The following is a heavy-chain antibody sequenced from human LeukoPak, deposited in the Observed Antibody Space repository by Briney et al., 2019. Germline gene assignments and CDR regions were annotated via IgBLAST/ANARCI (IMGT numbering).Heavy chain of an antibody. D-gene: IGHD7-27*01. J-gene: IGHJ4*02. CDR2: ISYDGSDK. CDR1: GFTFSSYA. Sequence: AGGSLRLSCAASGFTFSSYAMHWVRQAPGKGLEWVTIISYDGSDKYYADSVKGRFTISRDNSKNTLYLQMNSLRAEDTAVYYCARDDNWGFDYWGQGALVTVSS. V-gene: IGHV3-30*01. CDR3: ARDDNWGFDY.